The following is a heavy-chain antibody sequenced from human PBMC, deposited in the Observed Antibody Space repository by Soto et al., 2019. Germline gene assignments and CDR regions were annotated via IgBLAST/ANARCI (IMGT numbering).Heavy chain of an antibody. J-gene: IGHJ4*02. Sequence: TLSLTCAVSGGSISSGGYSWSWIRQPPGKGLEWIGYIYHSGSTYYNPSLKSRVIISVDRSKNQFSLKLSSVTAADTAVYYCARGPPMFYWGQGIRVTVSS. D-gene: IGHD3-10*02. CDR1: GGSISSGGYS. CDR2: IYHSGST. V-gene: IGHV4-30-2*01. CDR3: ARGPPMFY.